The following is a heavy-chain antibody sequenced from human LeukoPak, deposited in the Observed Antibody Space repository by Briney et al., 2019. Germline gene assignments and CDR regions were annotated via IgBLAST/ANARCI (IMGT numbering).Heavy chain of an antibody. CDR1: AGSISSSSYY. J-gene: IGHJ4*02. Sequence: SETLSLTCTVSAGSISSSSYYWGWIRQPPGKGLEWIGSIYYSGSTYYNPSLKRRVTISGDTSKNQFSLKLSSVTAADTAVYYCARHGAARVITMVRGVISYWGQGTLVTVSS. CDR2: IYYSGST. CDR3: ARHGAARVITMVRGVISY. V-gene: IGHV4-39*01. D-gene: IGHD3-10*01.